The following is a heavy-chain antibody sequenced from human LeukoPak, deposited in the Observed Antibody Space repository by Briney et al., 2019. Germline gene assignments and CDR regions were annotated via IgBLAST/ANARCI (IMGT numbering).Heavy chain of an antibody. CDR3: AKSLGVGGYTRYKGFDQ. CDR2: ISGSDGTS. Sequence: PGGSLRLSCAASGFTFNSFAMKWVRQAPGKGLEWVSRISGSDGTSHYADFVKGRFTISRDNSKNTLYLQMNSLRAEDTAAYYCAKSLGVGGYTRYKGFDQWGQGTLVVVSS. V-gene: IGHV3-23*01. D-gene: IGHD3-16*02. J-gene: IGHJ4*02. CDR1: GFTFNSFA.